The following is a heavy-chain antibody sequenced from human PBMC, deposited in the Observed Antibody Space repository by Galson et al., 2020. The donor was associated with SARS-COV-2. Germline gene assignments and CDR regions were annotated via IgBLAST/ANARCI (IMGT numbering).Heavy chain of an antibody. J-gene: IGHJ4*02. CDR3: ARAPYYDYVWGSYRRSYFDY. V-gene: IGHV4-34*01. CDR2: INHSGST. D-gene: IGHD3-16*02. Sequence: SETLSLTCAVYGGSFSGYYWSWIRQPPGKGLEWIGEINHSGSTNYNPSLKSRVTISVDTSKNQFSLKLSSVTAADTAVYYCARAPYYDYVWGSYRRSYFDYWGQGTLVTVSS. CDR1: GGSFSGYY.